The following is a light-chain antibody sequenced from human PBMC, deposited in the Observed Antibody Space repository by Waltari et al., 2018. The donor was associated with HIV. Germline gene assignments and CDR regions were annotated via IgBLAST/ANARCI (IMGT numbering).Light chain of an antibody. CDR2: RNN. V-gene: IGLV1-47*01. Sequence: SVLTPPPSASGTPGQRVTISCSGSSSNIGSHYVYWYQQLPGTAPKLLIYRNNQRPSGVPDRFSGSKSGTSASLAISGLRSEDEADYYCAAWDDSLSGVVFGGGTKLTVL. J-gene: IGLJ2*01. CDR3: AAWDDSLSGVV. CDR1: SSNIGSHY.